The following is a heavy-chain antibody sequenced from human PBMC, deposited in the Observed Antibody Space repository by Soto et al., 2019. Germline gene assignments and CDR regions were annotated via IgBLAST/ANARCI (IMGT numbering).Heavy chain of an antibody. CDR3: ASQSEGFDA. J-gene: IGHJ5*02. Sequence: SETLSLTCTVSGDSIKSYYWNWIRQPPGKGLEWIGYVYHSGTTNYNPSLNSRVTISADTSKDQFSLRLTSATSADTAVYYCASQSEGFDAWGQGVLVTVSS. CDR2: VYHSGTT. V-gene: IGHV4-59*01. CDR1: GDSIKSYY.